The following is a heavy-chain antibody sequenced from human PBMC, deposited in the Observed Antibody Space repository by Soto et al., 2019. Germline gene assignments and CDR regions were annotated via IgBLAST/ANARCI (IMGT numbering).Heavy chain of an antibody. D-gene: IGHD6-19*01. Sequence: PGGSLRLSCAASGFTFSSYWMSWVRLAPGKGLEWVANIKQDGSEKYYVDSVKGRFTISRDNAKNSLYLQMNSLRAEDTAVYYCARVAQRQWLALDAFDIWGQGTMVTVSS. CDR2: IKQDGSEK. CDR1: GFTFSSYW. V-gene: IGHV3-7*01. J-gene: IGHJ3*02. CDR3: ARVAQRQWLALDAFDI.